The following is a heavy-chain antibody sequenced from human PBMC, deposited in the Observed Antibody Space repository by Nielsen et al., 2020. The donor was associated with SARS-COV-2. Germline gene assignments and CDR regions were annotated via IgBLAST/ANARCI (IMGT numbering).Heavy chain of an antibody. D-gene: IGHD2-21*02. V-gene: IGHV1-18*01. J-gene: IGHJ4*02. CDR2: ISADNVNR. CDR1: GYTFTSYG. CDR3: ARIAYCGGDCYTNYFDY. Sequence: ASVKVSCKASGYTFTSYGISWVRQAPGQGLEWMGWISADNVNRNYAQKLQGRVTMTADTSTSTAYMELRSLRSDDTAVYYCARIAYCGGDCYTNYFDYWGQGTLVTVPS.